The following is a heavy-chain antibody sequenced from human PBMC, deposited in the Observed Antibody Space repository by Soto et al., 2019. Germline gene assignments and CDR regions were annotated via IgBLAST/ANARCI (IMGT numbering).Heavy chain of an antibody. J-gene: IGHJ4*02. Sequence: QVQLVESGGGVVQPGRSLRLSCAASGFTFSSYGMHWVRQAPGKGLEWVAVISYDGSNKYYADSVKGRFTISRDNSKNTLYLQMNSRRAEDTAVYYCAKGSTAITYVGYWGQGTLVTVSS. CDR1: GFTFSSYG. CDR2: ISYDGSNK. D-gene: IGHD5-18*01. V-gene: IGHV3-30*18. CDR3: AKGSTAITYVGY.